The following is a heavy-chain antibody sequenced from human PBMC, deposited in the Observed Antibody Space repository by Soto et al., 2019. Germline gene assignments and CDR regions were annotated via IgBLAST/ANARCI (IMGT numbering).Heavy chain of an antibody. CDR2: IYHSGST. J-gene: IGHJ4*02. CDR1: GYSISSGYY. D-gene: IGHD6-6*01. Sequence: PSETLSLTCAVSGYSISSGYYWGCIRQPPGKGLEWIGSIYHSGSTYYNPSLKSRVTISVDTSKNQFSLKLSSVTAADTAVYYCARVGDISSSSPTYYFDYWGQGTLVTVSS. CDR3: ARVGDISSSSPTYYFDY. V-gene: IGHV4-38-2*01.